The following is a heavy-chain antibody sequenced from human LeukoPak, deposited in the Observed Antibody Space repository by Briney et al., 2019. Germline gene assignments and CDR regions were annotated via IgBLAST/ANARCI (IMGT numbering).Heavy chain of an antibody. V-gene: IGHV1-58*02. Sequence: SVKVSCKASGFTFTSSAMQWVRQARGQRLEWIGWIVVGSGNTNYAQKFQEGVTITRDMSTSTAYMELSSLRSEDTAVYYCAATFLDYYDSSGYFPSLDYRGQGTLVTVSS. D-gene: IGHD3-22*01. J-gene: IGHJ4*02. CDR3: AATFLDYYDSSGYFPSLDY. CDR2: IVVGSGNT. CDR1: GFTFTSSA.